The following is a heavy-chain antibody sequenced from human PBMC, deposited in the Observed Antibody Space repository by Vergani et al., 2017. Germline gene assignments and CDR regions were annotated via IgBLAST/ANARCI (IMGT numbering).Heavy chain of an antibody. CDR1: GFTFSSYW. CDR3: ARVDGVVTAPFDY. D-gene: IGHD2-21*02. Sequence: EVQLVESGGGLVQPGGSLRLSCAASGFTFSSYWMSWVRQAPGKGLEWVANIKQDGSEKYYVDSVKGRFTISRDNAKNSLYLQMNRLRAEDTAVYYCARVDGVVTAPFDYWGQGTLVTVSS. V-gene: IGHV3-7*01. CDR2: IKQDGSEK. J-gene: IGHJ4*02.